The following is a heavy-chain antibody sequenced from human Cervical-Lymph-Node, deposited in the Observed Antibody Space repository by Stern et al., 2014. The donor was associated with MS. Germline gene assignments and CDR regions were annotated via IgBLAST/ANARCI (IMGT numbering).Heavy chain of an antibody. V-gene: IGHV1-69*01. CDR3: ARGASSAAWYKHAVDV. D-gene: IGHD1-14*01. Sequence: HVQLMQSGAEAQKPGSSVKVSCKASGDTSNTDAIHWARQAPGQGLEWMGAIIPVFGTPVYAQRFKGRVSIAADESTATDYMELSSLRSDDTAVYYCARGASSAAWYKHAVDVWGQGTTVTVSS. J-gene: IGHJ6*02. CDR1: GDTSNTDA. CDR2: IIPVFGTP.